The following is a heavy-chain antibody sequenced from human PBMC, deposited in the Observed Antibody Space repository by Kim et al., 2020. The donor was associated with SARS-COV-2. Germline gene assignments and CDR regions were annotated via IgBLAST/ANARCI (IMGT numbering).Heavy chain of an antibody. J-gene: IGHJ6*03. Sequence: SETLSLTCAVYGGSFSGYYWSWIRQPPGKGLEWIGEINHSGSTNYNPSLKSRVTISVDTSKNQFSLKLSSVTAADTAVYYCARGLRRGYYYYYYMDVWGKGTTVTVSS. CDR1: GGSFSGYY. V-gene: IGHV4-34*01. CDR2: INHSGST. CDR3: ARGLRRGYYYYYYMDV.